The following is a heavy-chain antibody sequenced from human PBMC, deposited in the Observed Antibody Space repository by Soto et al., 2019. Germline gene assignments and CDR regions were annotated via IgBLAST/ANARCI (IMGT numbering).Heavy chain of an antibody. D-gene: IGHD2-2*01. V-gene: IGHV2-26*01. CDR1: GFSLSNARMG. CDR2: IFSNDEK. Sequence: QVTLKESGPVLVKPTETLTLTCTVSGFSLSNARMGVSWIRQPPGKALEWLAHIFSNDEKSYSTSLKSRLTISKDTSKSQVVLTMTNMDPVDTATYYCARILKDIVVVPAARAAWFDPWGQGTLVTVSS. J-gene: IGHJ5*02. CDR3: ARILKDIVVVPAARAAWFDP.